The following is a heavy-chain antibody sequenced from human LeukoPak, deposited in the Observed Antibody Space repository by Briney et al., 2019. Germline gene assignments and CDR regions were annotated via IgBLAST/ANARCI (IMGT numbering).Heavy chain of an antibody. CDR2: FYDTRSP. J-gene: IGHJ4*02. CDR3: APGRGSLIY. CDR1: GGSIQLYY. V-gene: IGHV4-59*01. Sequence: SETLSLTCTVSGGSIQLYYWRWIRQPPGKGLEWIGYFYDTRSPKYNPSLERRVTITVDMSRNQFSLNLTSVTAADTAVYYCAPGRGSLIYWGQGTLATVSS. D-gene: IGHD3-10*01.